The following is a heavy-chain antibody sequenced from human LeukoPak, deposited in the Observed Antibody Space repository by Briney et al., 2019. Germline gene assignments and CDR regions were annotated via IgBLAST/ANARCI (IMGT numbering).Heavy chain of an antibody. CDR1: GFTFSSYG. D-gene: IGHD1-7*01. Sequence: GGSLRLSCAASGFTFSSYGMHWVRQAPGKGLEWVSYISSSGSTIYYADYVKGRFTISRDNAKNSLYLQMNSLRAEDTAVYYCARGGWNYVFNYWGQGTLVTVSS. CDR2: ISSSGSTI. V-gene: IGHV3-48*04. J-gene: IGHJ4*02. CDR3: ARGGWNYVFNY.